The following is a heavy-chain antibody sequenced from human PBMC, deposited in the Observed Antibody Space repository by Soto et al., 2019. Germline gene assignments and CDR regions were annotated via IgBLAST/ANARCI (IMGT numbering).Heavy chain of an antibody. J-gene: IGHJ3*02. V-gene: IGHV2-5*02. Sequence: QITLKESGPALVKPTQTLTLTCTFSGLSLSTSGLGVGWLRQPPGKALEWLAAIYWDDDKRYSPSLKSRLTIPKDNSKNQVVLTITNMDPVDTATDYCALLRRRCAFDMWGQGTVVTVSS. CDR1: GLSLSTSGLG. CDR3: ALLRRRCAFDM. CDR2: IYWDDDK.